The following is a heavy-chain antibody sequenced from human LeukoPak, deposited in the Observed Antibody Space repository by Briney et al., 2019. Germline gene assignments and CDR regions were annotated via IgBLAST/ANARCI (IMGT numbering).Heavy chain of an antibody. J-gene: IGHJ4*02. CDR1: GFTFSSYA. V-gene: IGHV3-30*02. D-gene: IGHD2-2*01. CDR3: ARVRSKPAAIPYFDY. Sequence: PGGSLRLSCAASGFTFSSYAMSWVRQAPGKGLEWVTFIRHDGSNKYYADSVKGRFTISRDSSKNTLYLQMNSLRGEDTALNYCARVRSKPAAIPYFDYWGQGTLVTVSS. CDR2: IRHDGSNK.